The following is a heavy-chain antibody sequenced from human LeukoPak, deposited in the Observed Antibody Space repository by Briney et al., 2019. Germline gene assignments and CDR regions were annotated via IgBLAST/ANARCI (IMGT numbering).Heavy chain of an antibody. CDR3: VGDSGGRRHY. CDR1: GGSISSSSYY. D-gene: IGHD2-15*01. V-gene: IGHV4-39*07. J-gene: IGHJ4*02. Sequence: PSETLSLTCTVSGGSISSSSYYWGWIRQPPGKGLEWIGSIYYSGSTYYNPSLKSRVTISVDTSKNQFSLKLSSVTAADTAVYYCVGDSGGRRHYWGQGTLVTVSS. CDR2: IYYSGST.